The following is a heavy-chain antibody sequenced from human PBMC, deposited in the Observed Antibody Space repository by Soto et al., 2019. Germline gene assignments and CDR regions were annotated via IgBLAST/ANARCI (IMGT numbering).Heavy chain of an antibody. CDR3: ATSGSSTSWSRFDP. Sequence: ETLSLTCAVYGGSFSGYYWSWIRQPPGKGLEWIGEINHSGSTNYNPSLKSRVTISVDTSKNQFSLKLSSVTAADTAVYYCATSGSSTSWSRFDPWGQGTLVTVSS. J-gene: IGHJ5*02. CDR1: GGSFSGYY. CDR2: INHSGST. D-gene: IGHD2-2*01. V-gene: IGHV4-34*01.